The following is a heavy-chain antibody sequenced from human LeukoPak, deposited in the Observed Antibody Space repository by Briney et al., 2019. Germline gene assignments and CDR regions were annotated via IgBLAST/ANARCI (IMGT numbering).Heavy chain of an antibody. CDR2: IYYSGST. CDR3: ARGSTWYEIYFQY. J-gene: IGHJ1*01. D-gene: IGHD3-9*01. CDR1: GGSIGSYY. V-gene: IGHV4-59*01. Sequence: PSETLSLTCTVSGGSIGSYYRSWIRQSPGKGLEWIGYIYYSGSTNYNPSLKSRVTMSIGTSKNQVSLKLSSVTTADTAIYYCARGSTWYEIYFQYWGQGTLVTVSS.